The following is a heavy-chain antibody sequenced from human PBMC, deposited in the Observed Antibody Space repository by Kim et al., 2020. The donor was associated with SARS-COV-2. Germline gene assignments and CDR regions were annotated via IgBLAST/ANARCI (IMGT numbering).Heavy chain of an antibody. Sequence: GGSLRLSCAASGFTFSSYDMHWVRQAPGKGLVWVAVISYDGSNTYYADSVKGRFTISRDNSKNTLYLQMNSLRAEDTAVYYCARDIASTMDAFDIWGQGTMVTVSS. V-gene: IGHV3-33*05. D-gene: IGHD2-15*01. J-gene: IGHJ3*02. CDR1: GFTFSSYD. CDR3: ARDIASTMDAFDI. CDR2: ISYDGSNT.